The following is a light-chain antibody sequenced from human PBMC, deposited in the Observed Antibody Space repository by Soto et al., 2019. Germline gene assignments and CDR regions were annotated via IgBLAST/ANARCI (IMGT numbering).Light chain of an antibody. Sequence: QSVLTQPPSVSAAPGQKVTISCSGSSSNVGYDYVSWYQQLPGTAPKLLIYGNNKRPSGIPDRFSGSKSGTSAALGITGLQPGDEADYYCGTWDNSLSAYVFGTGTKVTVL. CDR3: GTWDNSLSAYV. CDR2: GNN. J-gene: IGLJ1*01. V-gene: IGLV1-51*01. CDR1: SSNVGYDY.